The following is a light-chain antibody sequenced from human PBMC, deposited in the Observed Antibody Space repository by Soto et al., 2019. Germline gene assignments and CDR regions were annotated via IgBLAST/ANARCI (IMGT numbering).Light chain of an antibody. CDR1: QSSSSW. V-gene: IGKV1-5*03. CDR2: KAS. Sequence: DIQMTQSPSTLSASVGDRVTITCRASQSSSSWLAWYQQKPGKAPKFLIYKASSLESGVPSRFGGSGSVTEFTLTISRLQPDDFVTYYYQQYNSYWTFGQGTKVELK. J-gene: IGKJ1*01. CDR3: QQYNSYWT.